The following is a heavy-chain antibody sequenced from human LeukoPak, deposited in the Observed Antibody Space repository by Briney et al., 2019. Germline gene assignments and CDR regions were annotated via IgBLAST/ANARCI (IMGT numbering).Heavy chain of an antibody. CDR2: INHSGST. Sequence: SETLSLTCVVYGGSFSDYYWSWIRQPPGKGLEWIGEINHSGSTNYNPSLKSRITISVDTSKNQFSLNLSYMTAADTAVYHCARGGSYYDFWSGRAPFTPWGQGTLVTVSS. D-gene: IGHD3-3*01. CDR3: ARGGSYYDFWSGRAPFTP. V-gene: IGHV4-34*01. CDR1: GGSFSDYY. J-gene: IGHJ4*02.